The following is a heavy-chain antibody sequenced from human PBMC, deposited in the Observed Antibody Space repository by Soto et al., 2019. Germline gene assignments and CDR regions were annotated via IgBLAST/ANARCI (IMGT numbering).Heavy chain of an antibody. CDR1: GYTFTTYA. CDR2: INAGNGNT. Sequence: ASVKVYRKASGYTFTTYAMHWVRQAPGQRLEWMGWINAGNGNTKYSQKFQGRVTIARDTSASTAYMELSSLRSEDTAVYYCARHGSAWDYWGKGTLVTVSS. V-gene: IGHV1-3*01. CDR3: ARHGSAWDY. D-gene: IGHD6-19*01. J-gene: IGHJ4*02.